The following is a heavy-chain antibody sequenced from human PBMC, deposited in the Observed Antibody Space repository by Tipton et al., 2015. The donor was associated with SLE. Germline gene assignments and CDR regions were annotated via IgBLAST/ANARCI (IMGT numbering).Heavy chain of an antibody. CDR1: GYTFTSYD. CDR2: IIPIFGTA. V-gene: IGHV1-69*01. J-gene: IGHJ4*02. Sequence: QLVQSGAEVKKPGASVKVSCKASGYTFTSYDINWVRQATGQGLEWMGGIIPIFGTANYAQKFQGRVTITADESTSTAYMELSSLRSEDWAVYYCARGPAYDSRGYSFDYWGQGTLVTVSS. CDR3: ARGPAYDSRGYSFDY. D-gene: IGHD3-22*01.